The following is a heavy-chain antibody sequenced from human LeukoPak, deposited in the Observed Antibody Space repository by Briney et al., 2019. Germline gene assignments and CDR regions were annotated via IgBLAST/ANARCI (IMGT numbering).Heavy chain of an antibody. CDR2: IDTSGSP. CDR3: ASGSRRDHHDAFDI. Sequence: SETLSLTCTVSGGSISNYYWSWIRQPAGKGLEWIGRIDTSGSPNYNPSLKSRVTISVDTSKNQFSLKLSSVTAADTAVYYCASGSRRDHHDAFDIWGQGTMVTVSS. D-gene: IGHD3-10*01. J-gene: IGHJ3*02. V-gene: IGHV4-4*07. CDR1: GGSISNYY.